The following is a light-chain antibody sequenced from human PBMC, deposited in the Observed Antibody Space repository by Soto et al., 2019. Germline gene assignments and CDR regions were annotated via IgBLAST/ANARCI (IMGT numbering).Light chain of an antibody. V-gene: IGKV1-9*01. Sequence: TQMTQSPSSRAASVGATVTITCLASQDISNKVAWYQQKPGKAPKLLIYSTATFPSGVPSRFSGGGSGTEFTLTISSLQPEDFATYYCQHVNIYPRALGGGTKEDI. CDR1: QDISNK. CDR2: STA. J-gene: IGKJ4*01. CDR3: QHVNIYPRA.